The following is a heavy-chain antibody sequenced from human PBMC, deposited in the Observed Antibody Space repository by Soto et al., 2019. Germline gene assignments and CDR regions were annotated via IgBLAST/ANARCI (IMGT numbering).Heavy chain of an antibody. CDR1: GYTFTSYG. J-gene: IGHJ4*02. CDR2: ISAYNGNT. Sequence: ASVKVSCKASGYTFTSYGISWVRQAPGQGLEWIGRISAYNGNTNYAQKFQGRVTMTTDTSTSTAYMELRSLRSDDTAVYYCARDERVEGRLEYWGQGTLVTVSS. CDR3: ARDERVEGRLEY. D-gene: IGHD3-3*01. V-gene: IGHV1-18*01.